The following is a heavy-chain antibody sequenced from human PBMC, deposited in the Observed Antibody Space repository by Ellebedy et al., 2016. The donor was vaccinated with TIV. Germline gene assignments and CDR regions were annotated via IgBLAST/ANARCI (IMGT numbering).Heavy chain of an antibody. Sequence: SETLSLTXMVSGDSISSSSDYWVWIRQPLGKGPEWIGTISNRDRTDYNPSLKSRVFILVDASKNQFFPKLTSVTAADTAVYYCATFNQYYTYLGVWGKGTTVIVSS. CDR2: ISNRDRT. V-gene: IGHV4-39*01. J-gene: IGHJ6*03. D-gene: IGHD1-14*01. CDR1: GDSISSSSDY. CDR3: ATFNQYYTYLGV.